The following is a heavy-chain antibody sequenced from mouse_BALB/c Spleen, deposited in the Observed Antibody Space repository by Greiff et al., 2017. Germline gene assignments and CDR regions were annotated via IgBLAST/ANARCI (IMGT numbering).Heavy chain of an antibody. CDR2: IYPGDGDT. J-gene: IGHJ2*01. Sequence: QVQLKQSGAELARPGASVKLSCKASGYTFTSYWMQWVKQRPGQGLEWIGAIYPGDGDTRYTQKFKGKATLTADKSSSTAYMQLSSLASEDSAVYYCARGEVHYFDYWGQGTTLTVSS. CDR1: GYTFTSYW. CDR3: ARGEVHYFDY. V-gene: IGHV1-87*01.